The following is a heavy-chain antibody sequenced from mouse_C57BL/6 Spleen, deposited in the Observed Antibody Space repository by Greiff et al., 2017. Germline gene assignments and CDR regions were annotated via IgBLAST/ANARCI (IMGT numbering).Heavy chain of an antibody. CDR2: IYPGSGST. Sequence: QVQLQQPGAELVKPGASVKMSCKASGYTFTSYWITWVKQRPGQGLEWIGDIYPGSGSTNYNEKFKSKATLTVDTSSSTAYMQLSSLTSEDSAVXYCARRSVYYGSSPYFDVWGTGTTVTVSS. J-gene: IGHJ1*03. CDR3: ARRSVYYGSSPYFDV. D-gene: IGHD1-1*01. V-gene: IGHV1-55*01. CDR1: GYTFTSYW.